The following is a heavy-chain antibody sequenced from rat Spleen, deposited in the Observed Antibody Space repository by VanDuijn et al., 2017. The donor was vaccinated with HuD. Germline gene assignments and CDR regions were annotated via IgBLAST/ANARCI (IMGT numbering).Heavy chain of an antibody. D-gene: IGHD1-11*01. Sequence: EVQLVESGGGLVQPGRSLKLSCAASGFTFSNYGMAWVRQAPTTGLEWVATISSDGTSTYYRDSVKGRLTISRDNATSTLYLQMDSLRSEDTATYYCARQGSQRALDYWGQGVMVTVSS. CDR1: GFTFSNYG. CDR2: ISSDGTST. V-gene: IGHV5-29*01. CDR3: ARQGSQRALDY. J-gene: IGHJ2*01.